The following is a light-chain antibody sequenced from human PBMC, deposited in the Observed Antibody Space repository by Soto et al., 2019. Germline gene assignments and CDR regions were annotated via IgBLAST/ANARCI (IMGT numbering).Light chain of an antibody. V-gene: IGKV3-20*01. CDR3: QQYGSSGT. Sequence: EILLTQSPGALSLSPGERATLSCRASQTVSSARLAWFQQKPGQAPRLLIYGASSRAPGIPDRLGGSGSETEFTLTISRMEPEDFAVYYCQQYGSSGTFGQGTKVDIK. CDR2: GAS. J-gene: IGKJ1*01. CDR1: QTVSSAR.